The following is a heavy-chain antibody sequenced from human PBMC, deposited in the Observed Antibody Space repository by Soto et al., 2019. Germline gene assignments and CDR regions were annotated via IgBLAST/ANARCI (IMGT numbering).Heavy chain of an antibody. V-gene: IGHV3-72*01. CDR2: TRNKANSYTT. Sequence: GGSLRLSCAASGFTFSDHYMDWVRQAPGKGLEWVGRTRNKANSYTTEYAASVKGRFTISRDDSKNSLYLQMNSLKTEDTAVYYCARNGDYYYYYMDVWGKGTTVTVSS. J-gene: IGHJ6*03. D-gene: IGHD4-17*01. CDR3: ARNGDYYYYYMDV. CDR1: GFTFSDHY.